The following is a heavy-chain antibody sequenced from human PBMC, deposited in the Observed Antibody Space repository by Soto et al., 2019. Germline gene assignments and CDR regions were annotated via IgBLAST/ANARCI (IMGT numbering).Heavy chain of an antibody. CDR2: INHSGST. D-gene: IGHD2-15*01. CDR1: GGSFSCYY. V-gene: IGHV4-34*01. CDR3: ARAGRWYGSYHGVRYNWFDP. J-gene: IGHJ5*02. Sequence: SETLSLTCAVYGGSFSCYYWSWIRQPPGKGLEWIGEINHSGSTNYNPSLKSRVTISVDTSKNQFSLKLSSVTAADTAVYYCARAGRWYGSYHGVRYNWFDPWGQGTLVTVSS.